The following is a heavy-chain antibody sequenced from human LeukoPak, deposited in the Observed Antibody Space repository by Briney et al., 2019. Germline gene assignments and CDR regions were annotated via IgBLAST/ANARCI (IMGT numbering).Heavy chain of an antibody. CDR2: ISAYNGNT. Sequence: GASVKVSCKASGYTFTSYGISWVRQAPGQGLEWMGWISAYNGNTNYAQKLRGRVTMTTDTSTSTAYMELGSLRSDDTAVYYCARGPGNYYGSGSYYDPWGQGTLVTVSS. CDR3: ARGPGNYYGSGSYYDP. J-gene: IGHJ5*02. V-gene: IGHV1-18*01. CDR1: GYTFTSYG. D-gene: IGHD3-10*01.